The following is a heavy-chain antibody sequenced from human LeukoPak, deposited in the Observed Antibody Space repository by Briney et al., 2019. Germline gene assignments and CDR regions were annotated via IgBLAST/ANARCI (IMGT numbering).Heavy chain of an antibody. J-gene: IGHJ5*02. CDR1: GFIFSNYG. Sequence: PGGSLRLSCATSGFIFSNYGMHWVRQAPGKGLEWVAFIRYDGSKKYYSDSVKGRFTISRDNSKNSLYLQMNSLRAEDTAVYYCAREDEGSRFDPWGQGTLVTVSS. CDR3: AREDEGSRFDP. V-gene: IGHV3-30*02. D-gene: IGHD2-15*01. CDR2: IRYDGSKK.